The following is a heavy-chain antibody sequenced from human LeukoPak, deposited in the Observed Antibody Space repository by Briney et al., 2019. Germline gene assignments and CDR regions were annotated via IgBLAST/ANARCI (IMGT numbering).Heavy chain of an antibody. V-gene: IGHV3-23*01. D-gene: IGHD3-10*01. J-gene: IGHJ6*02. CDR3: AKELRITMVRGVSYGMDV. Sequence: PEGSLRLSCAASGFTFSSYAMSWVRQAPGKGLEWVSAISGSGGSTYYADSVKGRFTISRDNSKNTLYLQMNSLRAEDTAVYYCAKELRITMVRGVSYGMDVWGQGTTVTVSS. CDR1: GFTFSSYA. CDR2: ISGSGGST.